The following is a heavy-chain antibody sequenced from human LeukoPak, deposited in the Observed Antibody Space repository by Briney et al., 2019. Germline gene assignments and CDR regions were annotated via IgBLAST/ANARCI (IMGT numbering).Heavy chain of an antibody. V-gene: IGHV1-69*05. J-gene: IGHJ5*02. CDR3: TTDHSMANTAWWFDP. CDR1: GGTFSSYA. D-gene: IGHD5-24*01. CDR2: IIPIFGTA. Sequence: ASVKVCRKAPGGTFSSYAISWVRQAPGQGLELMGGIIPIFGTANYAQKFQARITMSRDTSTSTVYMELSSLRSEDTAFYYCTTDHSMANTAWWFDPWGQGTLVTVSS.